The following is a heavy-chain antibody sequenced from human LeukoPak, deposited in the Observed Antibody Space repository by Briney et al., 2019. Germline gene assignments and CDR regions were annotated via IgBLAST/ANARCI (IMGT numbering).Heavy chain of an antibody. D-gene: IGHD4-17*01. Sequence: GGSLRLSCAASGFTFSSYAMHWVRQAPGKGLEWVAVISYDGSNKYYADSVKGRFTISRDNSKNTLYLQMNSLRAEDTAVYYCAKDLTVTTPFDYWGQGTLVTVSS. V-gene: IGHV3-30*04. CDR3: AKDLTVTTPFDY. CDR1: GFTFSSYA. CDR2: ISYDGSNK. J-gene: IGHJ4*02.